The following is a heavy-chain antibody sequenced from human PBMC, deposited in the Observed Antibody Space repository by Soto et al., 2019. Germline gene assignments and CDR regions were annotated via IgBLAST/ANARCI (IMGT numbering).Heavy chain of an antibody. Sequence: GASVKVSCKASGYTFTSYAMHWVRRAPGQRLEWMGWINAGNGNTKYSQKFQGRVTITTDTSTSTAYMELRSLRSDDTAVYFCARGGQWDFLSDYWGQGTLVTVSS. CDR1: GYTFTSYA. J-gene: IGHJ4*02. D-gene: IGHD1-26*01. CDR3: ARGGQWDFLSDY. CDR2: INAGNGNT. V-gene: IGHV1-3*01.